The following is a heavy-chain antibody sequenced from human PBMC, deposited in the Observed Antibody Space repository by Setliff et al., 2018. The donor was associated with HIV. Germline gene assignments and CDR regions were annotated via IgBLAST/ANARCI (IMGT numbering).Heavy chain of an antibody. J-gene: IGHJ2*01. V-gene: IGHV3-11*04. CDR2: ISSSASSI. CDR1: GFIFSSYY. D-gene: IGHD6-13*01. CDR3: AKVGQQLADWYFDL. Sequence: GGSLRLSCAPSGFIFSSYYMTWVRQAPGKGLEWVAYISSSASSIYYADSVKGRFIVSRDNIKNRLFLQMNSLRPEDTAVYYCAKVGQQLADWYFDLWGRGTLVTVSS.